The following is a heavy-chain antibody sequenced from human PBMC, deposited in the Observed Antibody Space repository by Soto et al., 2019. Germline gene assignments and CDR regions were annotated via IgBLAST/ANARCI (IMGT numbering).Heavy chain of an antibody. J-gene: IGHJ4*02. CDR2: ISGSGGST. Sequence: EVQLLESGGGLVQPGGSLRLSCAASGFTFSSYAMSWVRQAPGKGLEWVSAISGSGGSTYYADSVKGRFTISRDNYKQTLYLQMNSMRAEDTAVYYCAKLWSYYYGSGSSRPFDYLGQGTLVTVSS. CDR3: AKLWSYYYGSGSSRPFDY. V-gene: IGHV3-23*01. CDR1: GFTFSSYA. D-gene: IGHD3-10*01.